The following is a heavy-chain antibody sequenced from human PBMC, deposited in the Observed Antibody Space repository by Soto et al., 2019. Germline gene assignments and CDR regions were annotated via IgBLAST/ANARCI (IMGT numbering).Heavy chain of an antibody. CDR2: ISAYNGNT. CDR1: GYPFTSYG. V-gene: IGHV1-18*01. Sequence: ASVKVSCKASGYPFTSYGISWVRQAPGQGLEWMGWISAYNGNTNYAQKLQGRVTMTTDTSTSTAYMELRSLRSDDTAVYYCARDGYCSSTSCSNWFDPWGQGTLVTVSS. D-gene: IGHD2-2*03. CDR3: ARDGYCSSTSCSNWFDP. J-gene: IGHJ5*02.